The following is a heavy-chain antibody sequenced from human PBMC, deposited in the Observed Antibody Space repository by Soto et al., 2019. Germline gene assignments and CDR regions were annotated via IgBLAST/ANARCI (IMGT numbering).Heavy chain of an antibody. D-gene: IGHD3-22*01. CDR1: GGSISSSSYY. V-gene: IGHV4-39*01. J-gene: IGHJ6*02. Sequence: PSETLSLTCTVSGGSISSSSYYWGWIRQPPGKGLEWIGSIYYSGSTYYNPSLKSRVTISVDTSKNQLSLKLSSVTAADTAVYYCARRLYYDSSGFEGGGMDVWGQGTTVTVSS. CDR2: IYYSGST. CDR3: ARRLYYDSSGFEGGGMDV.